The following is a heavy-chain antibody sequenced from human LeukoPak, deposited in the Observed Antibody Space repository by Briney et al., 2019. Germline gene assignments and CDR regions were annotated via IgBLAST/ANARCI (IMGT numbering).Heavy chain of an antibody. CDR2: IFYSGTT. J-gene: IGHJ4*02. D-gene: IGHD6-13*01. V-gene: IGHV4-39*01. Sequence: SETLSLTCTVSGGSISSSSYYWDWIRQPPGKGLEWIGTIFYSGTTSYSPSLKSRVTISVDTSRNQFSLKLNSVTAADTAIYYCARRRIAAMDYWGQGTLVTVSS. CDR1: GGSISSSSYY. CDR3: ARRRIAAMDY.